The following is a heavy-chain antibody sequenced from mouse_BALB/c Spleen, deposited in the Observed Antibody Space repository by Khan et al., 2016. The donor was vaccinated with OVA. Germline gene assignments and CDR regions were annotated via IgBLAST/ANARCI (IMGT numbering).Heavy chain of an antibody. CDR3: ARRGLRWDFDY. V-gene: IGHV1-7*01. D-gene: IGHD1-1*01. CDR1: GYTFINYW. CDR2: INPSTGYT. J-gene: IGHJ2*01. Sequence: VQLQESGAELGKPGASVKMSCKASGYTFINYWILWVKQRPGQGLEWIGYINPSTGYTEYNQNFKDKATLTADKSSSTAYMQLSSLTSEDSAVYYCARRGLRWDFDYWGQGTTLTVSS.